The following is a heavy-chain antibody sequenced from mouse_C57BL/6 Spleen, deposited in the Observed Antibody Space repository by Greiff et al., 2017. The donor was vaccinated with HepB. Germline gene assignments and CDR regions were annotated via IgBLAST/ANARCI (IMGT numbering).Heavy chain of an antibody. CDR2: IDPSDSET. Sequence: QVQLQQPGAELVRPGSSVKLSCKASGYTFTSYWMHWVKQRPIQGLEWIGNIDPSDSETHYNQKFKDKATLTVDKSSSTAYMQLSSLTSEDSTVYYCARRRNYYFDVWGTGTTVTVSS. D-gene: IGHD2-1*01. V-gene: IGHV1-52*01. CDR1: GYTFTSYW. J-gene: IGHJ1*03. CDR3: ARRRNYYFDV.